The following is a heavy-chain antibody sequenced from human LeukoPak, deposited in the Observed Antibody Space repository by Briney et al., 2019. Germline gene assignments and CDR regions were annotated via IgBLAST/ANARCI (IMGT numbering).Heavy chain of an antibody. V-gene: IGHV1-24*01. D-gene: IGHD5-18*01. CDR2: FDPEDGET. CDR1: GYTLTELS. Sequence: VASVKVSCKVSGYTLTELSMHWVRQAPGKGLEWMGGFDPEDGETIYAQRFRGRVTMTEDTSTSTVYMELSSLRSEDTAVYYCARGAVDTAMVTSIFDYWGQGTLVTVSS. J-gene: IGHJ4*02. CDR3: ARGAVDTAMVTSIFDY.